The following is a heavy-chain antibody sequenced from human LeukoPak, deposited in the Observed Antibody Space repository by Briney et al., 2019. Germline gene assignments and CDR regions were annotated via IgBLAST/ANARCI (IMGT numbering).Heavy chain of an antibody. V-gene: IGHV4-39*07. Sequence: PSETLSLTCTVSGGSISSSSYYWSWIRQPPGKGLEWIGSIYYSGSTYYNPSLKSRVTISVDTSKNQFSLKLSSVTAADTAVYYCARDRDKSFDYWGQGTLVTVSS. CDR3: ARDRDKSFDY. J-gene: IGHJ4*02. CDR1: GGSISSSSYY. CDR2: IYYSGST.